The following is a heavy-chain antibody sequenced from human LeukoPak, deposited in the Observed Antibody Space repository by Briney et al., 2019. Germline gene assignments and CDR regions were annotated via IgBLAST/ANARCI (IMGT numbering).Heavy chain of an antibody. Sequence: SETLSLTRAVYGGSFSGYYWSWIRQPPGKGLEWIGETNHSGSTNYNPSLKSRVTISVDTSKNQFSLKLSSVTAADTAVYYCARVGSSWPRDAFDIWGQGTMVTVSS. D-gene: IGHD6-13*01. CDR3: ARVGSSWPRDAFDI. V-gene: IGHV4-34*01. CDR1: GGSFSGYY. J-gene: IGHJ3*02. CDR2: TNHSGST.